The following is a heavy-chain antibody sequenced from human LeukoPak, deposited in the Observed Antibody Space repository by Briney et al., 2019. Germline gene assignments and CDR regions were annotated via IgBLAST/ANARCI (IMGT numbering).Heavy chain of an antibody. CDR3: ARDDILTGYSSKSFDY. D-gene: IGHD3-9*01. Sequence: PSETLSLTCTVSGGSISSYYWSWIRQPAGKGLEWIGRIYTSGSTNYNPSLKSRVTMSVDTSKNQFSLKLSSVTAADTAVYYCARDDILTGYSSKSFDYWGQGTLVTVSS. J-gene: IGHJ4*02. CDR1: GGSISSYY. V-gene: IGHV4-4*07. CDR2: IYTSGST.